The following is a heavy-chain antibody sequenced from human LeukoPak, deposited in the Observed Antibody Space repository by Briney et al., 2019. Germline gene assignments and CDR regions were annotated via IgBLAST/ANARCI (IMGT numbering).Heavy chain of an antibody. CDR2: MNLNSGYT. V-gene: IGHV1-8*03. CDR1: GYTFTTYD. Sequence: ASVEVSCKTSGYTFTTYDINWVRQATGQGLEWMGWMNLNSGYTGYAQKFQGRVTITRDTSISTAYMELSSLRSEDTAVYYCARVAGSIDYWGQGTLVTVSS. D-gene: IGHD6-19*01. CDR3: ARVAGSIDY. J-gene: IGHJ4*02.